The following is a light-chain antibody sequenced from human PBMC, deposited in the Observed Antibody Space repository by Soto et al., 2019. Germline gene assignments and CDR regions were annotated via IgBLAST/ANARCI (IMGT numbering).Light chain of an antibody. J-gene: IGLJ3*02. V-gene: IGLV2-14*01. CDR3: SSYTSSSTWM. CDR1: SSDVGDCNC. Sequence: QSVLTQPASVSGSPGQSITISCTGTSSDVGDCNCVSWYQQYPGKVPKLMIYEVSNRPSGVSNRFSGSKSGNTASLTISGLQAEDEADYYCSSYTSSSTWMFGGGTKLTVL. CDR2: EVS.